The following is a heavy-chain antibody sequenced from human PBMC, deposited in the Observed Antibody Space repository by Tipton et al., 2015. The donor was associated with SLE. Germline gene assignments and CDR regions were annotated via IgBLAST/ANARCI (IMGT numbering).Heavy chain of an antibody. CDR3: ARGRAREQWLAPEGFDY. Sequence: TLSLTCSVSGGSISSNYWIWIRQPPGKGLEWIGYISDGGGTNYNPSLKSRVTISVDPAKNQFSLKVTSVTAADTAVYYCARGRAREQWLAPEGFDYWGQGTPATVSS. CDR1: GGSISSNY. J-gene: IGHJ4*02. D-gene: IGHD6-19*01. V-gene: IGHV4-59*12. CDR2: ISDGGGT.